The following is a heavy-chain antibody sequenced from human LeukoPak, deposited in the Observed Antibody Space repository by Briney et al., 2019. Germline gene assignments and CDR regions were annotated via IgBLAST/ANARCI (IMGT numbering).Heavy chain of an antibody. D-gene: IGHD6-19*01. V-gene: IGHV3-11*04. CDR2: ISSSSSTI. Sequence: GGSLRLSCAASGFTFSDYYMSWIRQAPGKGLEWVSYISSSSSTIYYADSVKGRFTISRDNAKNSLYLQLNSLRAEDTAVYYCTTLSEVGAVAGPRIDIGYWGQGTLVTVSS. J-gene: IGHJ4*02. CDR1: GFTFSDYY. CDR3: TTLSEVGAVAGPRIDIGY.